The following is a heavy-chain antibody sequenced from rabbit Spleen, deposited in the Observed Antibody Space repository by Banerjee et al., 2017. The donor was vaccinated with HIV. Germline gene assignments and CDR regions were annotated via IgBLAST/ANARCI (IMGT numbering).Heavy chain of an antibody. CDR3: ARDTASSFSSYGMDL. CDR2: IYSGNSGYT. CDR1: GFSFGSNDY. D-gene: IGHD8-1*01. Sequence: QEQLKESGGGLVQPEGSLTLTCTASGFSFGSNDYMCWVRQAPGRGLEWIACIYSGNSGYTYYATWATGRFTCSKTSSTTVTLQVTSLTAADTATYFCARDTASSFSSYGMDLWGPGTLVTVS. J-gene: IGHJ6*01. V-gene: IGHV1S45*01.